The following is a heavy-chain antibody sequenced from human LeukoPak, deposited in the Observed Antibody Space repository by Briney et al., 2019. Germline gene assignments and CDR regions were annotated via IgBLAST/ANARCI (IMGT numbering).Heavy chain of an antibody. CDR2: IWADGSDQ. CDR1: GFTFSSYG. J-gene: IGHJ4*02. CDR3: ANFDY. Sequence: GSLRLSCAASGFTFSSYGIHWVRQAPGKGLEWVAVIWADGSDQYYADSVKGRFTVSRDNSKNTLYLQMDSLRVEDTAVYYCANFDYWGQGTLVTVSS. V-gene: IGHV3-33*06.